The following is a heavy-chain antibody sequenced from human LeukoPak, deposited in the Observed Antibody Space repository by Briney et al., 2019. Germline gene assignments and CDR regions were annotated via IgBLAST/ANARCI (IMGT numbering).Heavy chain of an antibody. D-gene: IGHD2-2*01. J-gene: IGHJ4*02. CDR2: TRYDGTDK. V-gene: IGHV3-30*02. Sequence: PGGSLRLSCAASGFTFSVYDMHWVRQAPGKGLEWVAFTRYDGTDKYYADSVRGRFTISRDNSKNTLYLQMNSLRAEDTAVYYCAKGKCSSNSCYVFDYWGQGTLVTVSS. CDR3: AKGKCSSNSCYVFDY. CDR1: GFTFSVYD.